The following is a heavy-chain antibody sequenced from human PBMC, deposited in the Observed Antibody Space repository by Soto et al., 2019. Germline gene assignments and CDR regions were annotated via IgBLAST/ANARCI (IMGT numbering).Heavy chain of an antibody. CDR2: IDYSGTA. V-gene: IGHV4-39*01. CDR3: ARTTGRHLDF. CDR1: YGSISVINVF. Sequence: SETLFLTCTVSYGSISVINVFWGWVRQPPGKGLEWIGNIDYSGTAYFNPSLGTRVTFPVDTSKNQFSLTLYSVTAADTAVYYCARTTGRHLDFWGQG. D-gene: IGHD4-4*01. J-gene: IGHJ4*02.